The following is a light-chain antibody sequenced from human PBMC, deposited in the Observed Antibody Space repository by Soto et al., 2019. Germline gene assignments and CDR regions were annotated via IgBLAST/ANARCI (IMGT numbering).Light chain of an antibody. CDR2: DAS. CDR1: LNVNSY. V-gene: IGKV3-11*01. J-gene: IGKJ5*01. Sequence: TVLTQSPATLSFSPGERATLSCRSSLNVNSYLAWYQQKPGQAPRLLIYDASNRAAGIPARFSGSGSGTDFTLTISSLEPEDFAIYYCQQRQYWPPITFGQGTRLEIK. CDR3: QQRQYWPPIT.